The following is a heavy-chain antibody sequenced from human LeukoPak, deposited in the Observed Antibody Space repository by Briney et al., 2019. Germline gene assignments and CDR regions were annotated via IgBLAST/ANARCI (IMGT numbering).Heavy chain of an antibody. J-gene: IGHJ5*02. CDR3: ARGGMTTVTTSWFDP. Sequence: PSETLSLTCTVSGGSISSSSYYWGWLRQPPGKGLEWIGSIYYSGSTYYNPSLKSRVTISVDTSKNQFSLKLSSVTAADTAVYYCARGGMTTVTTSWFDPWGQGTLVTVSS. V-gene: IGHV4-39*01. D-gene: IGHD4-17*01. CDR1: GGSISSSSYY. CDR2: IYYSGST.